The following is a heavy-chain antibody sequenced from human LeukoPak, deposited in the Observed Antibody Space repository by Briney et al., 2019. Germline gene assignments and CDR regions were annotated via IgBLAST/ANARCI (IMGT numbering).Heavy chain of an antibody. Sequence: GASVKVSCKASGYTFTSYGISWVRQAPGQGLEWMGWISAYNGNTNYAQKLQGRVTMTTDTSTSTAYMELRSLRSDDTAVYYCARDGDDFWSGIGLGYYYYYMDVWGKGTTVTVSS. CDR2: ISAYNGNT. V-gene: IGHV1-18*01. CDR1: GYTFTSYG. D-gene: IGHD3-3*01. CDR3: ARDGDDFWSGIGLGYYYYYMDV. J-gene: IGHJ6*03.